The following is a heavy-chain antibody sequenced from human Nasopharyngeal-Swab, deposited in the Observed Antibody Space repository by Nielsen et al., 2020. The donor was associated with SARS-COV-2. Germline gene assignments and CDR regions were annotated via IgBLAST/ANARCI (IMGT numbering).Heavy chain of an antibody. J-gene: IGHJ4*02. V-gene: IGHV3-73*01. CDR2: IRSKGNSYAT. D-gene: IGHD2-15*01. CDR1: GFIFSDSA. CDR3: TRCGGSCYTGKDY. Sequence: GESLTISCAASGFIFSDSAIHWVRQASGKGLEWVGRIRSKGNSYATAYAASVKGRFTISRDDSKNTAYLQMNSLITEDTAVYYCTRCGGSCYTGKDYWGQGTLVTVSS.